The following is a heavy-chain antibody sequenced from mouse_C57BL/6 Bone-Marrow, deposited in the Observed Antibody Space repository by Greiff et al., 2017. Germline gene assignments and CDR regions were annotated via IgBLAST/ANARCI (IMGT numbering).Heavy chain of an antibody. CDR2: IYPRSGNT. Sequence: VQLQQSGAELARPGASVKLSCKASGYTFTSYGISWVKQRTGQGLEWIGEIYPRSGNTYYNEKFKGKATLTADKSSSTAYMELLSLTSKDSAIYFCARVGEYDYDNYAMDYWGQGTSVTVSS. CDR3: ARVGEYDYDNYAMDY. D-gene: IGHD2-4*01. J-gene: IGHJ4*01. CDR1: GYTFTSYG. V-gene: IGHV1-81*01.